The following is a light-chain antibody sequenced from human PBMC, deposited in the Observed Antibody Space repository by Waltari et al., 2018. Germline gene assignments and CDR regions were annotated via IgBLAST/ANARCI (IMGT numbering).Light chain of an antibody. CDR3: SSYTTSTSYVV. CDR1: SSDVGDYRY. V-gene: IGLV2-14*01. CDR2: EVS. Sequence: QSALTQPASVSGSPGQSITISCSGTSSDVGDYRYVAWYQQHPGKAPKLMIYEVSKRPSGVSNRFSGSKSGNTASLTISGLQAEDEADYYCSSYTTSTSYVVFGGGTKLTVL. J-gene: IGLJ2*01.